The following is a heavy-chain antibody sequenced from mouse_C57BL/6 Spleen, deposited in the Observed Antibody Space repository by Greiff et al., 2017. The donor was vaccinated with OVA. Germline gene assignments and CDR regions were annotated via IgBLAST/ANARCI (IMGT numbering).Heavy chain of an antibody. D-gene: IGHD2-4*01. CDR3: APPGPPLYYDYDERAFDD. Sequence: QVQLKESGAELARPGASVKLSCKASGYTFTSYGISWVKQRTGQGLEWIGEIYPRSGNTYYTEKFKGKATLTADKSYSTAYMELRSLTSEDSAVYFCAPPGPPLYYDYDERAFDDWGQGTTLTVSS. CDR1: GYTFTSYG. J-gene: IGHJ2*01. V-gene: IGHV1-81*01. CDR2: IYPRSGNT.